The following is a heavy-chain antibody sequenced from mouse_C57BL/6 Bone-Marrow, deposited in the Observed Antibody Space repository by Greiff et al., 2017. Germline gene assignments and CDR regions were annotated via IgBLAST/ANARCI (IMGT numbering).Heavy chain of an antibody. CDR2: ISYDGSN. CDR3: ASDPLRGDYFDY. V-gene: IGHV3-6*01. D-gene: IGHD1-1*01. J-gene: IGHJ2*01. CDR1: GYSITSGYY. Sequence: VQLQQSGPGLVKPSQSLSLTCSVTGYSITSGYYWNWIRQFPGNNLEWMGYISYDGSNNYNPSLKNRISITRDTSKNQFFLKLNSVTTEDSATYYCASDPLRGDYFDYWGQGTTLTVSS.